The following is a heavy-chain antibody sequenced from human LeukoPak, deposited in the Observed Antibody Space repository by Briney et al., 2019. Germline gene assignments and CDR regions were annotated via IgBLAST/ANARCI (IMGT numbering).Heavy chain of an antibody. Sequence: PSETLSPTSAVYGASYNAYYWSCIRQPPGKGLEWIGDIDHRGTATYNPSLKSRLTISADASKNQFSFKLNSVTDADTAVYYCAVGITILGAADYFDSWGKGTTVIVSS. CDR1: GASYNAYY. CDR2: IDHRGTA. CDR3: AVGITILGAADYFDS. J-gene: IGHJ4*03. V-gene: IGHV4-34*01. D-gene: IGHD3-3*01.